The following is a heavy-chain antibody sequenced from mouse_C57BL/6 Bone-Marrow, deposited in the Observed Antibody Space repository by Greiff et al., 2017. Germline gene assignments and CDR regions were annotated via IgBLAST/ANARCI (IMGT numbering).Heavy chain of an antibody. J-gene: IGHJ2*01. Sequence: VQLKESGAELVKPGASVKLSCTASGFTIKDYSMHWVKQRTEQGLEWIGRIDPADGETKYAPKFQGKATITADTSSNTASLQLSSLTSEDTAVYYGGRGEDGYPHFDYWGRGSTLTVSS. CDR1: GFTIKDYS. V-gene: IGHV14-2*01. D-gene: IGHD2-3*01. CDR3: GRGEDGYPHFDY. CDR2: IDPADGET.